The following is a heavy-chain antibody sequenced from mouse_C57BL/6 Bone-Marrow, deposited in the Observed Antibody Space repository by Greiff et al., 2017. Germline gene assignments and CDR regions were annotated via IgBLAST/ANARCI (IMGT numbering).Heavy chain of an antibody. J-gene: IGHJ2*01. CDR1: GFSLTSYG. CDR2: IWSGGST. D-gene: IGHD1-1*01. Sequence: QVQLQQPGPGLVQPSQSLSISCTVSGFSLTSYGVHWVRQSPGKGLEWLGVIWSGGSTDYNAAFISSRSISKDNSKSQVFFKMNSLQADDTAIYFCARNGITTGLDYWGQGTTLTVSS. CDR3: ARNGITTGLDY. V-gene: IGHV2-2*01.